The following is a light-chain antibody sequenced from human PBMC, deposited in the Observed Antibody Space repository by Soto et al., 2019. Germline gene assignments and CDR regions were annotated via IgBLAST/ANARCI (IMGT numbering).Light chain of an antibody. CDR3: QQYYSYPLP. V-gene: IGKV1-8*01. CDR1: QGISSY. J-gene: IGKJ4*01. CDR2: AAS. Sequence: AIRMTQSPSSLSASTGDRVTITCRASQGISSYLAWYQQKPGKAPKLLIYAASTLQSGVPLRFSGSGSGTDFTLTISCLQSEDFATYYCQQYYSYPLPFGGGTKVDIK.